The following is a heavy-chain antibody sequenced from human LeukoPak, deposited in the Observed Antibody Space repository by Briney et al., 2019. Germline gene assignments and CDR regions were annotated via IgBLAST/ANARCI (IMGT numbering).Heavy chain of an antibody. Sequence: GESLKISCKGSGYSFTSYWISWVRQMPGKGLEWMGRIDPSDSYTNYSPSFQGHVTISADKSISTAYLQWSSLKASDTAMYYCARHYGSNCSGGSCYHNCFDPWGQGTLITVSS. CDR1: GYSFTSYW. CDR2: IDPSDSYT. D-gene: IGHD2-15*01. V-gene: IGHV5-10-1*01. CDR3: ARHYGSNCSGGSCYHNCFDP. J-gene: IGHJ5*02.